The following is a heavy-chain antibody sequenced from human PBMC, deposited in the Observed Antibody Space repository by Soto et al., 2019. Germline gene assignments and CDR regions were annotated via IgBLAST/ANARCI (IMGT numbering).Heavy chain of an antibody. Sequence: QVQLVQSGGEVKKPGASVKVSCKTSGYSFTTYGISWVRQAPGQGLEWMGWISAYNGNTNYAQKLQGRVSMTTDTSTSTAGMELRSLISDVTAVYYCASECPAPYSYYGMDVLGQGSTVTVSS. CDR1: GYSFTTYG. CDR2: ISAYNGNT. J-gene: IGHJ6*02. V-gene: IGHV1-18*01. CDR3: ASECPAPYSYYGMDV.